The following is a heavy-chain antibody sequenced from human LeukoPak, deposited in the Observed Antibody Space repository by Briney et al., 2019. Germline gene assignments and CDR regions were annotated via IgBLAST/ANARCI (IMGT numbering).Heavy chain of an antibody. Sequence: VALVKVSCKASGYTFTSYGISWVRQAPGQGLEWMGWISANNGDTDYPPKLQDRVTMTTDTYTSTAYMELRSLRSDDTAMYYCARESHETREDYWGQGTLVTVSS. CDR2: ISANNGDT. CDR3: ARESHETREDY. J-gene: IGHJ4*02. CDR1: GYTFTSYG. V-gene: IGHV1-18*01. D-gene: IGHD1-1*01.